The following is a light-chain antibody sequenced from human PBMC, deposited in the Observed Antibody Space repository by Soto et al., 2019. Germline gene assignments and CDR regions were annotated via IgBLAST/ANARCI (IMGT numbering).Light chain of an antibody. CDR3: QQRSNWPPPT. CDR2: DAS. V-gene: IGKV3-11*01. CDR1: QSVSSY. Sequence: EIVLTQSPATLSLSPGERATLSCRASQSVSSYLAWYQQKPGQAPRLLLYDASNRATGIPARFRGSGSGTDFTLTISSLEPEDFAVYYCQQRSNWPPPTFGGGTKVEIK. J-gene: IGKJ4*01.